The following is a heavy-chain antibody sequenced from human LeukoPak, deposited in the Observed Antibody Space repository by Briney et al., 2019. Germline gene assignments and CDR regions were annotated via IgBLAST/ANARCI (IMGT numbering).Heavy chain of an antibody. CDR2: ISSSSSYI. D-gene: IGHD4-17*01. Sequence: GGSLRLSCAASGFTFSSYSMNWVRQAPGKGLEWVSSISSSSSYIHYADSVKGRFTISRDNAKNSLYLQMNSLRAEDTAVYYCAREVYGELAFENWGQGTLVTVSS. J-gene: IGHJ4*02. CDR3: AREVYGELAFEN. V-gene: IGHV3-21*01. CDR1: GFTFSSYS.